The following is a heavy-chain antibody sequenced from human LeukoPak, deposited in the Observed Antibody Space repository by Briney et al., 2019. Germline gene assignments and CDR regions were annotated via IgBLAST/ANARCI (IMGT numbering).Heavy chain of an antibody. V-gene: IGHV4-39*01. J-gene: IGHJ4*02. CDR3: ARHAPGGNSDY. Sequence: PSETLSLTCTVSGGSISSTNHYWGWIRQPRGKGLECIESTHFSASTHYNPSLNGRATRSLDTPKNQFSLKVTSVTAADTAVYYCARHAPGGNSDYWGQGTLVTVSS. CDR2: THFSAST. CDR1: GGSISSTNHY. D-gene: IGHD4-23*01.